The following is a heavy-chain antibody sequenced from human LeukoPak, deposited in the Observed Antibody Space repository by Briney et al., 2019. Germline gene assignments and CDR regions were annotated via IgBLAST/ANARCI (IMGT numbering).Heavy chain of an antibody. CDR3: ARHEGGYAASDY. CDR1: GSRFTRYW. D-gene: IGHD5-12*01. J-gene: IGHJ4*02. CDR2: IDPSDSYT. V-gene: IGHV5-10-1*01. Sequence: GEPLKISCKGSGSRFTRYWISWVRQMPGKGLEWMGKIDPSDSYTNYSPSFQGHVTISSDKSISTAYLQWSTLKASDTAMYYCARHEGGYAASDYWGQGTLVTVSS.